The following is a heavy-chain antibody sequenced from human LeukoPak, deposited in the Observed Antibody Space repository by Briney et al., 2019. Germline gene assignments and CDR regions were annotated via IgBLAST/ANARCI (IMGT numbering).Heavy chain of an antibody. J-gene: IGHJ4*02. D-gene: IGHD5-18*01. CDR2: MNPNSGNT. Sequence: ASVKVSCKASGYTFTSYDINWVRQATGQGLEWMGWMNPNSGNTGYAQKFQGRVTMTRNTSINTAYMELSSLRSEDTAVYYCASATGIDGYTSGYDFWGQGTLVTVSS. CDR1: GYTFTSYD. V-gene: IGHV1-8*01. CDR3: ASATGIDGYTSGYDF.